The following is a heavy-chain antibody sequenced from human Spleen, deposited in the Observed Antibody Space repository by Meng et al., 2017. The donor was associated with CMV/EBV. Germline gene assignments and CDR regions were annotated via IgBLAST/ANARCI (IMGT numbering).Heavy chain of an antibody. CDR3: AKDGKGGNADFYYYGMDV. Sequence: GGSLRLSCAASGFTFSDYYMSWIRQAPGKGLEWVSGISWDSGTLAYADSVKGRFTISRDNTKNVLHLQMSSLRPEDTALYYCAKDGKGGNADFYYYGMDVWGQGTTVTVSS. CDR1: GFTFSDYY. J-gene: IGHJ6*02. D-gene: IGHD3-3*01. V-gene: IGHV3-9*01. CDR2: ISWDSGTL.